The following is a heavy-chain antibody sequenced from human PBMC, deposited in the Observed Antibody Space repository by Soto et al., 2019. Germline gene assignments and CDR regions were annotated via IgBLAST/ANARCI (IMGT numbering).Heavy chain of an antibody. CDR1: GFSLSTSGVG. D-gene: IGHD2-15*01. CDR2: IYWDDDK. Sequence: QITLKESGPTLVKPTQTLTLTCTFSGFSLSTSGVGVGWIRQPPGKALEWLALIYWDDDKRYSPSLKSRLTINKDTSKNQVVLTMTNMGPVDTATYYCAHRPSYCSGGSCYSGFDYWGQGTLVTVSS. V-gene: IGHV2-5*02. CDR3: AHRPSYCSGGSCYSGFDY. J-gene: IGHJ4*02.